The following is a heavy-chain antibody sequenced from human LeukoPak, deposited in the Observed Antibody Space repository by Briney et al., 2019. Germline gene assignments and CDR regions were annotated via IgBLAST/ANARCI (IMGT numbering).Heavy chain of an antibody. CDR3: ARDLTSTSNWEFDY. J-gene: IGHJ4*02. CDR1: GYTFADYF. D-gene: IGHD1-26*01. Sequence: ASVKVSCKASGYTFADYFIHWERQAPGQGLEWMGRINLNTGGAEYAPKFQGWVTMTRDTSISTAYVEVNRLISDDTAVYYCARDLTSTSNWEFDYWGQGTLVIVSS. CDR2: INLNTGGA. V-gene: IGHV1-2*04.